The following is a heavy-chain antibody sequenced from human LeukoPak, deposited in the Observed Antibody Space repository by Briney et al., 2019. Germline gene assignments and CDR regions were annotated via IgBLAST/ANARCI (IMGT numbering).Heavy chain of an antibody. CDR1: GGPISSGSYY. D-gene: IGHD5-18*01. CDR3: ARVKSYGHFDY. V-gene: IGHV4-61*02. Sequence: SQTLSLTCTVSGGPISSGSYYWSWIRQPAGKGLEWIGRIYTSGSTNYNPSLKSRVTISVDTSKNQFSLKLSSVTAADTAVYYCARVKSYGHFDYWGQGTLVTVSS. CDR2: IYTSGST. J-gene: IGHJ4*02.